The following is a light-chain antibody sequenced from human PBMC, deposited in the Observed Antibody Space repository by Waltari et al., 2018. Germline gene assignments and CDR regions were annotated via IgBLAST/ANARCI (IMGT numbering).Light chain of an antibody. Sequence: EIVFTQSPATLSLSPGERATLPCRASQSVSSYLAWYQQKPGQAPRLLLYDASNRAAGIPARFSGSGSGTDFTLTISSLEPEDFAVYYCQQRDSLLVTFGGGTKVQI. CDR2: DAS. CDR1: QSVSSY. CDR3: QQRDSLLVT. V-gene: IGKV3-11*01. J-gene: IGKJ4*01.